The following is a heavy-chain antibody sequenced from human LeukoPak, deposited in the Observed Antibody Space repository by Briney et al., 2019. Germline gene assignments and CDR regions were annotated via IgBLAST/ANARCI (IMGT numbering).Heavy chain of an antibody. Sequence: PGGSLRLSCAASGFTFSSYAMSWVRQAPGKGLEWVSAISGSGGSTYYADSVKGRFTISRDNAKNSLYLQMNSLRAEDTAVYYCARDGSLYDSSGYFPFDYWGQGTLVTVSS. D-gene: IGHD3-22*01. V-gene: IGHV3-23*01. CDR3: ARDGSLYDSSGYFPFDY. CDR2: ISGSGGST. J-gene: IGHJ4*02. CDR1: GFTFSSYA.